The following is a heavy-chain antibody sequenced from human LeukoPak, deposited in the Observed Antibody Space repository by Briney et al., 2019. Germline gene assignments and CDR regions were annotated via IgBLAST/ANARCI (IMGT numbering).Heavy chain of an antibody. V-gene: IGHV4-30-4*08. J-gene: IGHJ4*02. Sequence: SETLSLACTVSGASISSGDWHWSWIRQPPGKGLEWIGYIYEGGRTSYNSSLKSRVTMSIDRSKNQFFLKLTSVTAADTAVYFCARGTDWGQGILVAVSP. CDR3: ARGTD. CDR2: IYEGGRT. CDR1: GASISSGDWH. D-gene: IGHD3/OR15-3a*01.